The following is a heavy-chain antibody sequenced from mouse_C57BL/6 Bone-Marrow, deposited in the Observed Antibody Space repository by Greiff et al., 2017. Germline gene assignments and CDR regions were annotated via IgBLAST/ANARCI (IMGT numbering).Heavy chain of an antibody. V-gene: IGHV1-9*01. J-gene: IGHJ3*01. Sequence: QVQLQQSGAELMKPGASVKLSCKATGYTFTGYWIEWVKQRPGHGLEWIGEILPGSGSTNYNEKFKGKATFTADTSSNTAYIQLSSLTTEDSASYYCARPYSRVWFAYWGQGALVTVSA. CDR3: ARPYSRVWFAY. CDR1: GYTFTGYW. CDR2: ILPGSGST. D-gene: IGHD1-1*01.